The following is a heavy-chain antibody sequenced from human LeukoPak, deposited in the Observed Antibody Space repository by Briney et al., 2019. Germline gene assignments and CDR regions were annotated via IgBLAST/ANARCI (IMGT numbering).Heavy chain of an antibody. V-gene: IGHV1-8*03. CDR2: MNPNSGTT. D-gene: IGHD5-12*01. CDR3: ARGRSTGYPYYFEY. J-gene: IGHJ4*02. Sequence: ASVKVSCKASGYTFTSYDINWVRQATGQGLEWMGWMNPNSGTTGYAQKFQGRVTITRNTSISTAYMELSGLRSEDTAVYYCARGRSTGYPYYFEYWGQGTLVTVSS. CDR1: GYTFTSYD.